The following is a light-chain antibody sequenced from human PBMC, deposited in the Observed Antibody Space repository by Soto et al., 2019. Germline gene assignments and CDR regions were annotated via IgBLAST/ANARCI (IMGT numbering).Light chain of an antibody. Sequence: QCVLTQPASVAGSPGQSITISCTGTSSDVGSYQYVSWYQQHPGKAPKLIIYEVSNRPSGVSNRFSGSKSGNTASLTISGLQAEDDGDYYCSSYTINSALYVFGSGTKVTVL. J-gene: IGLJ1*01. CDR1: SSDVGSYQY. V-gene: IGLV2-14*01. CDR3: SSYTINSALYV. CDR2: EVS.